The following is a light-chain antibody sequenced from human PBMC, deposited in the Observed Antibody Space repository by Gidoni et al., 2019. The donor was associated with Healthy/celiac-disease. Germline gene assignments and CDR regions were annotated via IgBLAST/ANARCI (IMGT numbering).Light chain of an antibody. CDR3: VLDMGSGIYV. Sequence: QTVVTQEPSFSVSPGGTVTLTCGLRSGSVSTSYDPSWYPQTPGQAPRTLIYSTNTRSSGVPDRFSGSILGNKAALTITGAQADDESDYYGVLDMGSGIYVFGTGTKVTVL. J-gene: IGLJ1*01. V-gene: IGLV8-61*01. CDR2: STN. CDR1: SGSVSTSYD.